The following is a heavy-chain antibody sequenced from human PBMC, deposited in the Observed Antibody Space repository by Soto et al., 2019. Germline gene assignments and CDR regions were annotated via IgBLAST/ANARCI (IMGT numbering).Heavy chain of an antibody. D-gene: IGHD4-17*01. CDR3: ARDSDYGDSNWFDP. CDR1: GGSISSYY. CDR2: IYYSGST. J-gene: IGHJ5*02. V-gene: IGHV4-59*01. Sequence: XXTLSLPFTVSGGSISSYYWRWILQPPGKGLEWIGYIYYSGSTNYNPSLKSRVTISVDTSKNQFSLKLSSVTAADTAVYYCARDSDYGDSNWFDPWGQGTLVTVSS.